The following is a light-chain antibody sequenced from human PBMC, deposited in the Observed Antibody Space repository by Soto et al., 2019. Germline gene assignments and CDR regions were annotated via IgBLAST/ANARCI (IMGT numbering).Light chain of an antibody. CDR1: QSLSSNY. V-gene: IGKV3-20*01. CDR2: DIS. Sequence: EIVLTQSPGTLSLSPGDTATLSCRASQSLSSNYLAWYQQRPGQAPKLRIYDISSRATGIPDRFSGSGSGTDFTLTITRLDPEDFAVYYCQQYGGSMTFGQGTRLEIE. CDR3: QQYGGSMT. J-gene: IGKJ5*01.